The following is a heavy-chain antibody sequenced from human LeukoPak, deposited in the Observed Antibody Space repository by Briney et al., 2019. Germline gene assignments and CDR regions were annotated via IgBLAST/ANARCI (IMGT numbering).Heavy chain of an antibody. D-gene: IGHD3-10*01. V-gene: IGHV3-NL1*01. CDR2: IYSGGST. CDR1: GFTFSSYG. CDR3: AILSGSGSYSYFDY. Sequence: PGRSLRLSRAASGFTFSSYGMHWVRQAPGKGLEWVSVIYSGGSTYYADSVKGRFTISRHDSKNTLYLQMNSLRAEDTAVYYCAILSGSGSYSYFDYWGQGTLVTVSS. J-gene: IGHJ4*02.